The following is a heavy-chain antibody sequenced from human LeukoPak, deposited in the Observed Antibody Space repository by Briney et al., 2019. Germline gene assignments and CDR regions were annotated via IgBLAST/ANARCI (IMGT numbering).Heavy chain of an antibody. CDR2: ISSSSSTI. CDR1: GFTFSSYS. CDR3: ARDRYCSGGSCSFDY. Sequence: GGSLRLSCAASGFTFSSYSMNWVRQAPGKGLEWVSYISSSSSTIYYADSVKGRFTISRDNAKNSLYLQMNSLRAEDTAVYYCARDRYCSGGSCSFDYRGQGTLVTVSS. D-gene: IGHD2-15*01. V-gene: IGHV3-48*01. J-gene: IGHJ4*02.